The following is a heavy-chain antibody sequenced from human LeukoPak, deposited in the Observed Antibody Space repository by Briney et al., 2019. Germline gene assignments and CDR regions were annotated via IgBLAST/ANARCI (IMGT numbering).Heavy chain of an antibody. CDR2: IYYSGST. Sequence: PSQTLSLTCTVSGGSISSGDYYWSWIRQPPGKGLEWIGYIYYSGSTYYNPSLKSRVTTSVDTSKNQFSLKLSSVTAADTAVYYCARLGVAAAGAYYFDYWGQGTLVTVSS. CDR1: GGSISSGDYY. CDR3: ARLGVAAAGAYYFDY. V-gene: IGHV4-30-4*01. D-gene: IGHD6-13*01. J-gene: IGHJ4*02.